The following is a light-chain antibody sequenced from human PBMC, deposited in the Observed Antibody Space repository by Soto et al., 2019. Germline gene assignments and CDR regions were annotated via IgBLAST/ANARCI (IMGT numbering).Light chain of an antibody. J-gene: IGKJ1*01. CDR3: QQYSSWWT. CDR1: QSISSW. CDR2: KAS. V-gene: IGKV1-5*03. Sequence: DIQMTQSPSTLSASVGDRVTITCRASQSISSWLAWYQQKPGKAPKLLIYKASTLEGGVPSRFSCSESGTEFTLTINSLQPDDFATYYCQQYSSWWTFGQGTKVEIK.